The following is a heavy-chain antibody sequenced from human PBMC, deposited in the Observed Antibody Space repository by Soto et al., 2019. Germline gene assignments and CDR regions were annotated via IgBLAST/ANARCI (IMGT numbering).Heavy chain of an antibody. CDR3: ASHGPIVVVPAALPTGLDY. CDR2: ISSSGGST. D-gene: IGHD2-2*01. CDR1: GFTFSSYA. V-gene: IGHV3-64*04. Sequence: PGGSLRLSCSASGFTFSSYAMHWVRQAPGKGLEYVSAISSSGGSTYYADSVKGRFTISRDNSKNTLYLQMNSLRAEDTAVYYCASHGPIVVVPAALPTGLDYWGQGTLVTVSS. J-gene: IGHJ4*02.